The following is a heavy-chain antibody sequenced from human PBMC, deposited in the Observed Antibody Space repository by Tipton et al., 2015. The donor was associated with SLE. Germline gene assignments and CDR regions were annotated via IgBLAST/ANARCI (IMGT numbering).Heavy chain of an antibody. J-gene: IGHJ4*02. CDR2: ITPSGYT. D-gene: IGHD2/OR15-2a*01. Sequence: TLSLTCTVSGGSMSGHYWTWIRQPPGKGLEWIGFITPSGYTNYNPSLQSRVTISIDTSKNQCSLKLSSMSAADTAVYYCARDHFLDYWGQGILVNVSS. V-gene: IGHV4-59*11. CDR3: ARDHFLDY. CDR1: GGSMSGHY.